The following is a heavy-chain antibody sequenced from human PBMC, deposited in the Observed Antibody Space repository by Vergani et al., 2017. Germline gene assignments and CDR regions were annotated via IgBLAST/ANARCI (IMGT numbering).Heavy chain of an antibody. J-gene: IGHJ5*02. V-gene: IGHV1-24*01. Sequence: QVQLVQSGAEVKKPGASVKVSCKVSGYTLTELSMHWVRQAPGKGLEWMGGFDPEDGETIYAQKFQGRVTMTEDTSTDTAYMELSSLRSEDTAGYDCATVPRLWFGELYRGMSWFEPWGQGTLVTVSS. D-gene: IGHD3-10*01. CDR2: FDPEDGET. CDR3: ATVPRLWFGELYRGMSWFEP. CDR1: GYTLTELS.